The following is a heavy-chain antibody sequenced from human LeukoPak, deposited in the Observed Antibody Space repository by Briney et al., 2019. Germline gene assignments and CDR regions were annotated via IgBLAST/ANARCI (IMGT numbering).Heavy chain of an antibody. D-gene: IGHD3-10*02. V-gene: IGHV3-7*01. CDR2: IKQDGSEK. CDR3: AELGITMIGGV. Sequence: PGGSLRLSCAASGFTFSNYGMHWVRQAPGKGLEWVANIKQDGSEKYYVDSVKGRFTISRDNAKNSLYLQMNSLRAADTAVYYCAELGITMIGGVWGKGTTVTISS. CDR1: GFTFSNYG. J-gene: IGHJ6*04.